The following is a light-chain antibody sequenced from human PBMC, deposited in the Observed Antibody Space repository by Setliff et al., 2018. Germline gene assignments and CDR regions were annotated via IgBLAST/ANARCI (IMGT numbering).Light chain of an antibody. CDR1: QSIGNY. V-gene: IGKV3D-20*01. J-gene: IGKJ3*01. CDR3: QQCVSTPPIT. Sequence: TLSLSPGERATLSCRASQSIGNYLAWYQQKPGQAPRLLIYDASRRATGIPDRFSGSGSGTEFTLTIRRLEPEDFVVYYCQQCVSTPPITFGPGTKVDIK. CDR2: DAS.